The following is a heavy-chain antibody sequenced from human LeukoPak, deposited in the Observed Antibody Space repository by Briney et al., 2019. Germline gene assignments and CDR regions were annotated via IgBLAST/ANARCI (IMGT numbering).Heavy chain of an antibody. CDR2: ITSSSHYI. Sequence: PGGSLRLSCAASGFTFTSYNMNWVRQTPGKGLEWVSSITSSSHYIYYADSVKGRFTISRDNAKNSLYLQMNSLRAEDTAVYYCARLYGGKELGYYYMDVWGKGTTVTISS. V-gene: IGHV3-21*01. J-gene: IGHJ6*03. D-gene: IGHD4-23*01. CDR1: GFTFTSYN. CDR3: ARLYGGKELGYYYMDV.